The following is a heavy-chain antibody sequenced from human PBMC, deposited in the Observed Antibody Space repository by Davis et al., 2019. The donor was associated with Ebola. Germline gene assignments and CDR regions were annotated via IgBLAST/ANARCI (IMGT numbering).Heavy chain of an antibody. CDR1: GFTFSSYA. V-gene: IGHV3-23*01. D-gene: IGHD1-26*01. CDR3: ATIVGATTFDY. CDR2: ISGSGGST. J-gene: IGHJ4*02. Sequence: GESLKISCAASGFTFSSYAMSWVRQAPGKGLEWVSAISGSGGSTYYADSVKGRFTISRDNSKNTLYLQMNSLRAEDTAVYYCATIVGATTFDYWGQGTLVTVSS.